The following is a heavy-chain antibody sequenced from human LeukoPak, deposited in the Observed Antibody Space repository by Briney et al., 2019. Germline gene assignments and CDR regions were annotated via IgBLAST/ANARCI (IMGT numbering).Heavy chain of an antibody. Sequence: PGGSLRLSCAASGFTFSSYAMSWVRQAPGKGLEWVSAISGSGGSTYYADSVKGRFTISRDNSKNTLYLQMNSLRAEDTAVFYCARCSSTSCYASYWGQGTLVTVSS. V-gene: IGHV3-23*01. D-gene: IGHD2-2*01. CDR3: ARCSSTSCYASY. CDR1: GFTFSSYA. J-gene: IGHJ4*02. CDR2: ISGSGGST.